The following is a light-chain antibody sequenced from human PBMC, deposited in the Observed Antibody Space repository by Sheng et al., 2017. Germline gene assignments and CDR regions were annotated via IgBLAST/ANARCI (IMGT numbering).Light chain of an antibody. Sequence: DIQMTQSPSTLSASVGDRVTITCRASQSLSSWLAWYQQKPGKAPKLLIYKASTLESGVPSRFSGSGSGTEFTLTISSLQPDDFATYYCQQYNSYLYTFGQGTKLE. CDR2: KAS. V-gene: IGKV1-5*03. J-gene: IGKJ2*01. CDR3: QQYNSYLYT. CDR1: QSLSSW.